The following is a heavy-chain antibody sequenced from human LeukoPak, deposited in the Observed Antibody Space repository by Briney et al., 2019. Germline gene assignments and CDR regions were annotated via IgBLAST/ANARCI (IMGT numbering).Heavy chain of an antibody. CDR2: IYYSGST. V-gene: IGHV4-30-4*08. CDR1: GGSISSGDYY. D-gene: IGHD2-21*01. Sequence: SETLSLTCTVSGGSISSGDYYWSWIRQPPGKGLEWIGYIYYSGSTYYNPSLKSRVTISVDTSKNQFSLKLSSVTAADTAVYYCARATGDHIVVVIASNWFDPWGQGTLVTVSS. CDR3: ARATGDHIVVVIASNWFDP. J-gene: IGHJ5*02.